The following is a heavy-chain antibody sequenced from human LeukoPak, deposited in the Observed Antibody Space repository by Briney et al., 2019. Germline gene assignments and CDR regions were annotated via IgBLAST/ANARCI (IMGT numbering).Heavy chain of an antibody. CDR1: GYSISSGYY. V-gene: IGHV4-38-2*02. CDR2: IYYSGST. D-gene: IGHD3-22*01. Sequence: SETLSLTCTVSGYSISSGYYWGWIRQPPGKGLEWIGSIYYSGSTYYNPSLKSRVTISVDTSKNQFSLKLSSVTAADTAVYYCAREGFYYYDSSGYMTYYFDYWGQGTLVTVSS. CDR3: AREGFYYYDSSGYMTYYFDY. J-gene: IGHJ4*02.